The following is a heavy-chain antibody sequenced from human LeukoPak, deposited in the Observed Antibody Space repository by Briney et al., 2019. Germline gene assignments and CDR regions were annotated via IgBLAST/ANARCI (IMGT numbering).Heavy chain of an antibody. J-gene: IGHJ6*03. CDR2: IIPIFGTA. D-gene: IGHD6-19*01. V-gene: IGHV1-69*05. Sequence: SVKVSCKASGGTFSSYAISWVRQAPGQGLEWMGGIIPIFGTANYAQKFQGRVTITTDESTSTAYMELSSLRSEDTAVYYCARGYSSGWFQKNYYMDVWAKGPRSPSP. CDR3: ARGYSSGWFQKNYYMDV. CDR1: GGTFSSYA.